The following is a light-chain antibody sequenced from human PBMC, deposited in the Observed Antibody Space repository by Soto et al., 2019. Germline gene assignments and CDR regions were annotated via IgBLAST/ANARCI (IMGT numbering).Light chain of an antibody. J-gene: IGKJ2*01. CDR3: MQATQSYT. CDR2: KIS. CDR1: QSLVHIDGNTY. V-gene: IGKV2-24*01. Sequence: DIVLTQTRLSSPVTLGQPASISCRSSQSLVHIDGNTYFNWLQQRPGQPTRLLIYKISNRFPGVADRFSGSGAGTDFTLKISRVEAEDVGVYYCMQATQSYTFGQGTRLEIK.